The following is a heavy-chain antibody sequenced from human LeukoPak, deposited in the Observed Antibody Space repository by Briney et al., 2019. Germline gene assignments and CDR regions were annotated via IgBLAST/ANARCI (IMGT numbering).Heavy chain of an antibody. V-gene: IGHV4-39*01. J-gene: IGHJ4*02. CDR3: ARQYYYGSGSSPSLYFDY. CDR2: IYYRGST. CDR1: GGSISSSSYY. D-gene: IGHD3-10*01. Sequence: SETLSLTCTVSGGSISSSSYYWGWIRQPPGKGLEWIGSIYYRGSTYYNPSLKSRVTMSVDTSKNQFSLKLSSVTAAGTAVYYCARQYYYGSGSSPSLYFDYWGQGTLVTVSS.